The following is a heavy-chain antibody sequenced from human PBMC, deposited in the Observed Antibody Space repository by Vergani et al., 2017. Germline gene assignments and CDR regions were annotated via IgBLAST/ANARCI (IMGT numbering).Heavy chain of an antibody. CDR3: ARVRRDDSSGYYYYYGMDV. CDR2: IYYSGST. V-gene: IGHV4-30-4*08. D-gene: IGHD3-22*01. J-gene: IGHJ6*02. Sequence: QAQLQESGPGLVKPSETLSLTCHVFGVSVTDYNCNWIRQAPGKGLEWIGYIYYSGSTYYNPSLKSRVTISVDTSKNQFSLKLSSVTAADTAVYYCARVRRDDSSGYYYYYGMDVWGQGTTVTVSS. CDR1: GVSVTDYN.